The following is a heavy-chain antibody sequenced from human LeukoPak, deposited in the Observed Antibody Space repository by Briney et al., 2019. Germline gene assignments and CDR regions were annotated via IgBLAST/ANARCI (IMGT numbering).Heavy chain of an antibody. J-gene: IGHJ6*02. CDR1: GFTFGSYA. V-gene: IGHV3-30-3*02. CDR2: MSFDGTHI. D-gene: IGHD3-10*02. CDR3: AKCSGYGMDV. Sequence: GGSLRLSCATSGFTFGSYAMHWVRQAPGKGLEWVAVMSFDGTHIYYADSVKGRFTISRDNSKNTLYLQMNSLRGEDTAVYYCAKCSGYGMDVWGQGTTVTVSS.